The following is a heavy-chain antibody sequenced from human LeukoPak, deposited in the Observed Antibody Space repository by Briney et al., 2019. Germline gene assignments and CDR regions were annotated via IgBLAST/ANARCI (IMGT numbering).Heavy chain of an antibody. D-gene: IGHD3-10*01. Sequence: GGSLRLSCAASGFTFSSYEMNWVRQAPGKGLEWVSAISGSGGSTYYADSVKGRFTISRDNSKNTLYLQMNSLRAEDTAVYYCAKDLGSGKLKYRADYWGQGTLVTVSS. CDR3: AKDLGSGKLKYRADY. CDR1: GFTFSSYE. J-gene: IGHJ4*02. V-gene: IGHV3-23*01. CDR2: ISGSGGST.